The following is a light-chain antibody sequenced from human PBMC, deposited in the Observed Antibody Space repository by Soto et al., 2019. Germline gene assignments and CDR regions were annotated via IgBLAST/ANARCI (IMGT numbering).Light chain of an antibody. CDR1: SSDVGGYNY. Sequence: QSALTQPPSASGSPGQSVTISCTGTSSDVGGYNYVSWYQQHPGKAPKLMIYEVSQRPSGVPDRFSGSKSGNTAXLTVSGLQAEDEADYYCSSYVGSNNLVFGGGTKLTVL. V-gene: IGLV2-8*01. CDR3: SSYVGSNNLV. CDR2: EVS. J-gene: IGLJ3*02.